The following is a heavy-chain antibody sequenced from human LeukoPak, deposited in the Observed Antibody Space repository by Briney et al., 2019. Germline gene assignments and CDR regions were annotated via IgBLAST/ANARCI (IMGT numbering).Heavy chain of an antibody. J-gene: IGHJ5*02. CDR1: GFTFSDYY. CDR2: ISSSGSTI. Sequence: GGSLRLSCAASGFTFSDYYMSWIRQAPGKGLEWVSYISSSGSTIYYADSVKGRFTISRDNAKNSLYLQMNSLRAEDTAVYYCAKLGIVVVVAATTWFDPWGQGTLVTVSS. CDR3: AKLGIVVVVAATTWFDP. D-gene: IGHD2-15*01. V-gene: IGHV3-11*01.